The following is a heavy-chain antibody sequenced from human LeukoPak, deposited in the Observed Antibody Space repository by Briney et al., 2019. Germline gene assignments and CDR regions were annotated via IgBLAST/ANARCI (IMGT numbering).Heavy chain of an antibody. V-gene: IGHV3-53*01. Sequence: PGGSLRLSCAASALTVTEDYTRSVRQAPGKGLECGSVIFRNSRTYHADSVKGRFTITRDTSKNVLLLQMNSLRADDTALYHCARTNTVYGDFDYWGQGVLVTVSS. CDR3: ARTNTVYGDFDY. CDR2: IFRNSRT. D-gene: IGHD5/OR15-5a*01. CDR1: ALTVTEDY. J-gene: IGHJ4*02.